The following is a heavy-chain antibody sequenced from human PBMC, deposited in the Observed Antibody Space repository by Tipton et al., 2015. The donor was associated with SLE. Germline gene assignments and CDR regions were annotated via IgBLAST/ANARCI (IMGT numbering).Heavy chain of an antibody. J-gene: IGHJ4*02. Sequence: TLSLTCIVSGGSIKNHYWSWIRQAPGMGLEWIGYIYYSGGTNYNPSLKSRVTISFDTSETQFSLKLASVTIADTAVYYCARVSSGTNYAIESWGQGTLVTVSS. D-gene: IGHD4/OR15-4a*01. V-gene: IGHV4-59*11. CDR1: GGSIKNHY. CDR2: IYYSGGT. CDR3: ARVSSGTNYAIES.